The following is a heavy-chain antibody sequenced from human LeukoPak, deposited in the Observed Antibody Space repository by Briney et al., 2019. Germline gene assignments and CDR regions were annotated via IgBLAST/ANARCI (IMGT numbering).Heavy chain of an antibody. Sequence: ASVKVSCKASGYTFTSHGISWVRQAPGQGLEWMGWINPNSGGTNYAQKFQGRVTMTRDTSISTAYMELSRLRSDDTAVYYCARAVATYDILTGYSHPHGNDYWGQGTLVTVSS. CDR3: ARAVATYDILTGYSHPHGNDY. CDR1: GYTFTSHG. D-gene: IGHD3-9*01. V-gene: IGHV1-2*02. J-gene: IGHJ4*02. CDR2: INPNSGGT.